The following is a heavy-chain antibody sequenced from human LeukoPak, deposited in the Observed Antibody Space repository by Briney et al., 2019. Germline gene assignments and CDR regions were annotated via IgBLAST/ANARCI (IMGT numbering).Heavy chain of an antibody. D-gene: IGHD3-10*01. Sequence: GASVKVSCKASGYTFTSYGISWVRQAPGQGLEWMGWISAYNGNTNYAQKLQGRVTMTTDTSTSTAYMELRSLRSDDTAVYYCARPKNLIWFGDPNDAFDIWGQGTMVTVSS. J-gene: IGHJ3*02. CDR1: GYTFTSYG. CDR2: ISAYNGNT. CDR3: ARPKNLIWFGDPNDAFDI. V-gene: IGHV1-18*01.